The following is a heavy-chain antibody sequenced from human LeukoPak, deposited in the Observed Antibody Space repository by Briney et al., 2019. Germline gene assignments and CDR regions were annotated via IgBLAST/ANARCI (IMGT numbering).Heavy chain of an antibody. D-gene: IGHD3-10*01. V-gene: IGHV3-53*01. Sequence: GGSLRPSCAASGFTVSSNCMSWGRQAPGKGLEWVSVIYSGGSTYYADSVKGRFTISRDNSKNTLYLQMNSLRAEDTAVYYCARDRGLAYYYGSGSPYYCYYMEVWGEWPTVTVSS. CDR1: GFTVSSNC. J-gene: IGHJ6*03. CDR2: IYSGGST. CDR3: ARDRGLAYYYGSGSPYYCYYMEV.